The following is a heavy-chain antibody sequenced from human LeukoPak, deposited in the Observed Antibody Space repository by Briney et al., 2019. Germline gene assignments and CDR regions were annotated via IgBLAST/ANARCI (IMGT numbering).Heavy chain of an antibody. CDR2: ISGSGGST. V-gene: IGHV3-23*01. CDR3: ASIPDFWSGYYLDY. D-gene: IGHD3-3*01. Sequence: GGSLRLSCAASGLTFSSYAMSWVRQAPGKGLEWVSAISGSGGSTYYADSVKGRFTISRDNSKNTLYLQMNSLRAEDTAVYYCASIPDFWSGYYLDYWGQGTLVTVSS. J-gene: IGHJ4*02. CDR1: GLTFSSYA.